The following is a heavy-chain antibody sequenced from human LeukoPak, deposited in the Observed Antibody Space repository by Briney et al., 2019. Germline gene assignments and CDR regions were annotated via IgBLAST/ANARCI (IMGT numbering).Heavy chain of an antibody. CDR2: IGTAGDT. CDR1: GFTFSSYD. D-gene: IGHD6-19*01. Sequence: GGSLRLSCAASGFTFSSYDMHWVRQATGKGLVWVSAIGTAGDTYYPGSVKGRFTISRENAKNSLYLQMNSLRAGDTAVYYCARGVKYSSGWYALYDYWGQGILVTVSS. CDR3: ARGVKYSSGWYALYDY. V-gene: IGHV3-13*01. J-gene: IGHJ4*02.